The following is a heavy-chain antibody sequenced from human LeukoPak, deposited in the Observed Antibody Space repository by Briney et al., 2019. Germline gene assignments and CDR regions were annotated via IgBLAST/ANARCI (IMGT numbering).Heavy chain of an antibody. D-gene: IGHD6-19*01. V-gene: IGHV1-46*04. CDR1: GYTFTTYD. CDR3: ARKSNTSSGWFAFDY. Sequence: ASVKVSCKASGYTFTTYDLHWVRQAPGQGLEWMGLINPSSGSTVYTQKLQGRVTMTRDTSTNTVYMELSSLRSEDTAVYYCARKSNTSSGWFAFDYWGQGTLVTVSS. CDR2: INPSSGST. J-gene: IGHJ4*02.